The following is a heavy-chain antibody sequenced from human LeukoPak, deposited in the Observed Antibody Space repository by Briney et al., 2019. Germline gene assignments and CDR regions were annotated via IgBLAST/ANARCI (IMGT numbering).Heavy chain of an antibody. CDR1: GGSFSGYY. CDR3: ARVSNFDYYYYGMDV. J-gene: IGHJ6*02. D-gene: IGHD4-11*01. Sequence: SETLSLTCAVYGGSFSGYYWSWIRQPARKGLEWIGEINHSGSTNYNPSLKSRVTMSVDTSKNQFSLKLSSVTAADTAVYYCARVSNFDYYYYGMDVWGQGTTVTVSS. V-gene: IGHV4-34*01. CDR2: INHSGST.